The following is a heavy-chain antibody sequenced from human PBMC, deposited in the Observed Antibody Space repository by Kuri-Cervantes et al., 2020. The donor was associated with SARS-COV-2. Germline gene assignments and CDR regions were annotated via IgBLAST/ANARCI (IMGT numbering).Heavy chain of an antibody. CDR2: ISWNSGSQ. V-gene: IGHV3-20*04. Sequence: GGSLRLSCAASGFTFSSYAMSWVRQAPGKGLEWVSGISWNSGSQGYADSVKGRFTISRDNAKNSLYLQMNSLRAEDTAVYYCARDFPPYYDILTGHLGWGQGTRVTVSS. CDR3: ARDFPPYYDILTGHLG. J-gene: IGHJ4*02. D-gene: IGHD3-9*01. CDR1: GFTFSSYA.